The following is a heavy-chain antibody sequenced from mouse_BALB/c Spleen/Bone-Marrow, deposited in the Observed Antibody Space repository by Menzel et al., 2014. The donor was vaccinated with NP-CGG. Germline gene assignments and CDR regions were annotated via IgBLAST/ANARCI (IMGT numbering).Heavy chain of an antibody. CDR1: GYTFXDYY. CDR3: AREEVRRLAWFAY. V-gene: IGHV1-77*01. J-gene: IGHJ3*01. Sequence: QVQLQQSGAELARPGASVKLSCKASGYTFXDYYMNWVKQRTGQGLEWIGEIYPGSGNTYYNEKFRGKATLTADKSSGTVYMQLSSLTSEDSAVYFCAREEVRRLAWFAYWGQGTLVTVSA. CDR2: IYPGSGNT.